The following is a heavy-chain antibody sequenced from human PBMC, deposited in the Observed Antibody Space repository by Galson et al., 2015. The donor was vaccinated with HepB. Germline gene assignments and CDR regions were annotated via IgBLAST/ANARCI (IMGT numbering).Heavy chain of an antibody. D-gene: IGHD6-19*01. CDR2: IYPGDSDT. J-gene: IGHJ6*02. CDR1: GYSFTSYW. Sequence: QSGAEVKKPGESLKISCKGSGYSFTSYWIGWVRQMPGKGLEWMGIIYPGDSDTRYSPSFQGQVTISADKSISTAYLQWSSLKASDTAMYYCARHRVADQYYYGMDVWGQGTTVTVSS. V-gene: IGHV5-51*01. CDR3: ARHRVADQYYYGMDV.